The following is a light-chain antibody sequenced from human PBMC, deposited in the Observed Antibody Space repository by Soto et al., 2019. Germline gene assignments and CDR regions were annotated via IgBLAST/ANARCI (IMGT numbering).Light chain of an antibody. J-gene: IGLJ1*01. CDR1: SSDVGGYNY. Sequence: QSVLTQPASVSGSPGQSITISCTGTSSDVGGYNYVSWYQQHPGKAPKLMIYDVSNRPSGVSTRFSGSKSGNTASLTISGLQAEDEADDYCSSYTSSSTPYVFGTGTKLTVL. V-gene: IGLV2-14*01. CDR2: DVS. CDR3: SSYTSSSTPYV.